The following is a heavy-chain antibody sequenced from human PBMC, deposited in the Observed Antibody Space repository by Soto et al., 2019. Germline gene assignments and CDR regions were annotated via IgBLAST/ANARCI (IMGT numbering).Heavy chain of an antibody. CDR1: GYTFTSYG. Sequence: QVQLAQSGAEVKKPGASVKVSCKASGYTFTSYGISWVRQAPGQGLEWMGWMGAYNGNTKYAQKLQGRVTMTTHTSTSTANGELRSLRSDDTAVYYCARTPHGDLWSGSRRPEYYCCDCMDDWGKGTTVTVSS. D-gene: IGHD3-3*01. J-gene: IGHJ6*03. CDR3: ARTPHGDLWSGSRRPEYYCCDCMDD. V-gene: IGHV1-18*01. CDR2: MGAYNGNT.